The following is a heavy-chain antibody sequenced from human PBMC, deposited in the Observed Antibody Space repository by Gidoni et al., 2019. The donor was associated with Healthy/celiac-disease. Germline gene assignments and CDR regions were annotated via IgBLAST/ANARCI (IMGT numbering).Heavy chain of an antibody. Sequence: EVQLVESGGGLVQPGRSLRLSCAASGFTFVDYAMHWVRQAPGKGLEWVSGISWNSGSIGYADSVKGRFTISRDNAKNSLYLQMNSLRAEDTALYYCAKGQQLVLGNWFDPWGQGTLVTVSS. CDR3: AKGQQLVLGNWFDP. CDR2: ISWNSGSI. V-gene: IGHV3-9*01. J-gene: IGHJ5*02. CDR1: GFTFVDYA. D-gene: IGHD6-13*01.